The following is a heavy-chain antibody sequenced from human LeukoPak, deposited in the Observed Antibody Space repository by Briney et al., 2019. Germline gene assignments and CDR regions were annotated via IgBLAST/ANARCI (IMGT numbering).Heavy chain of an antibody. Sequence: PGGSLRLSCAASGFTFSSYSMNWVRQAPGKGLEWVSSISSSSSYIYYADSVKGRFTISRDNAKNPLYLQMNSLRAEDTAVYYCARDPDSGYDKLGFDYWGQGTLVTVSS. CDR3: ARDPDSGYDKLGFDY. D-gene: IGHD5-12*01. V-gene: IGHV3-21*01. J-gene: IGHJ4*02. CDR2: ISSSSSYI. CDR1: GFTFSSYS.